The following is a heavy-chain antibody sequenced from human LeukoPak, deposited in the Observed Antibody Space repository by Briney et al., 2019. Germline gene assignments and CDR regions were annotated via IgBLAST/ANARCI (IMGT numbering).Heavy chain of an antibody. Sequence: ASVKVSCKASGYTFTSYGISWVRQAPGQGLEWMGWISAYNGNTNYAQKLQGRVTMTTDTSTSTAYMELRSLRSDDTAVYYCARVVWELLYYSGMDVWGQGTTVTVSS. D-gene: IGHD1-26*01. CDR2: ISAYNGNT. V-gene: IGHV1-18*01. CDR3: ARVVWELLYYSGMDV. J-gene: IGHJ6*02. CDR1: GYTFTSYG.